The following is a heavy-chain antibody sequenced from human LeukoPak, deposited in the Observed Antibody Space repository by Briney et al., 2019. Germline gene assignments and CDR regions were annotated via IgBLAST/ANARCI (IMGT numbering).Heavy chain of an antibody. V-gene: IGHV4-59*01. CDR3: ASHPGEYGADY. CDR2: IYYSGST. CDR1: GGSISSYY. D-gene: IGHD3-16*01. J-gene: IGHJ4*02. Sequence: SETLSLTCTVSGGSISSYYWSWIRQPPGKGLEWIGYIYYSGSTNYNPSLKSRVTISVDTSKNQFSLKLSSVTAADTAVYYYASHPGEYGADYWGQGTLVTVSS.